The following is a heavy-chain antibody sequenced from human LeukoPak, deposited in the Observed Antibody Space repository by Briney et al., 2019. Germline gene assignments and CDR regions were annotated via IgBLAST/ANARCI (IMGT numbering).Heavy chain of an antibody. CDR3: ARASLDVDTAMVYYYYGMDV. D-gene: IGHD5-18*01. J-gene: IGHJ6*02. V-gene: IGHV1-8*01. CDR2: MNPNSGNT. CDR1: GCTFTSYD. Sequence: ASVKVSCKASGCTFTSYDINWVRQATGQGLEWMGWMNPNSGNTGYAQKFQGRVTMTRNTSISTAYMELSSLRSEDTAVYYCARASLDVDTAMVYYYYGMDVWGQGTTVTVSS.